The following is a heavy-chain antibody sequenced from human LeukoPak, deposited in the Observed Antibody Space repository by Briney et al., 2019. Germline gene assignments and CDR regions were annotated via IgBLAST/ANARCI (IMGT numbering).Heavy chain of an antibody. V-gene: IGHV3-72*01. Sequence: GGSLRLSCAASGFTFSDHYIDWVRQAPGKGLEWVGRIRDKANGYTTEYAASVNDRFTFSRDDSKKSVSLQINSLKTEDTAVYYCARVGNSGGYYYPLDYWGQGTLVTVSS. CDR2: IRDKANGYTT. CDR3: ARVGNSGGYYYPLDY. J-gene: IGHJ4*02. CDR1: GFTFSDHY. D-gene: IGHD3-22*01.